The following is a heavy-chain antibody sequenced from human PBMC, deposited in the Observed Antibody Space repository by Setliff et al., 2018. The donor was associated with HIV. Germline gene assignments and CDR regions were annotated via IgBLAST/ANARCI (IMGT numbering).Heavy chain of an antibody. CDR1: GVSTSSSTYY. J-gene: IGHJ6*03. CDR2: IFYSGST. V-gene: IGHV4-39*01. Sequence: SETLSLTCSVSGVSTSSSTYYWGWIRQPPGKGLEWIGYIFYSGSTYYDPSLKSRVTISVDTSKNQFSLKMSSVTAADTAVYYCVRHDGMKAARRYNNDYMDVWGKGTTVTVSS. D-gene: IGHD6-6*01. CDR3: VRHDGMKAARRYNNDYMDV.